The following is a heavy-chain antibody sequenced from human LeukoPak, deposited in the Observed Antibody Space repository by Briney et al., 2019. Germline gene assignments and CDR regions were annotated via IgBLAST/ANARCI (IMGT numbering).Heavy chain of an antibody. D-gene: IGHD2-15*01. J-gene: IGHJ6*03. CDR1: GLTFRSYW. Sequence: GGSLRLSCAASGLTFRSYWMHWVRPAPGKGLVWISGISSDGNTINYADSVKGRFTISRDNAKNTLYLQMNSLRAEDTAVFYCLAGYYYNDMDVWGKGTTVTVSS. CDR2: ISSDGNTI. CDR3: LAGYYYNDMDV. V-gene: IGHV3-74*01.